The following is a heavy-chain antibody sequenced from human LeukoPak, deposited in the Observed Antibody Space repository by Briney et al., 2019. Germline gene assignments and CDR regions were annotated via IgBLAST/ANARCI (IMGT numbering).Heavy chain of an antibody. V-gene: IGHV3-23*01. CDR3: ATTLLRASTYMDV. D-gene: IGHD1-1*01. CDR1: GFTFSSYA. J-gene: IGHJ6*03. CDR2: ISGNGGST. Sequence: PGGSLRLSCAASGFTFSSYAMSWVRQAPGKGLEWVSGISGNGGSTYYADSVKGRFTISRDNSKNTPYLQMNSLRAEDTAVYYCATTLLRASTYMDVWGKGTTVTVSS.